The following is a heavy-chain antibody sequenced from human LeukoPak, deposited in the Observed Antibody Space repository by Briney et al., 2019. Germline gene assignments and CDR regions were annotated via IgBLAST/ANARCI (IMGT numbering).Heavy chain of an antibody. CDR2: ISSSSNYI. CDR1: GFTFRNYG. CDR3: ARDLHGESCTTPNCS. D-gene: IGHD3-10*01. Sequence: GGSLRLSCVASGFTFRNYGMHWIRQAPGKGLEWISSISSSSNYIYYADSVKGRFTISRDNAKNSLYLQMNSLRADDTAMYYCARDLHGESCTTPNCSWGQGTLVTVSS. J-gene: IGHJ4*02. V-gene: IGHV3-21*01.